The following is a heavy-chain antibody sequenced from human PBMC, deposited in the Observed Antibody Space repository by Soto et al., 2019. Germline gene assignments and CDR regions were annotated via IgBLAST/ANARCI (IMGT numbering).Heavy chain of an antibody. Sequence: GSLRLSCAASGFTFSSYDMHWVRQATGKGLEWVSAIGTAGDTYYPGSVKGRFTISRENAKNSLYLQMNSLRAGDTAVYYCARGARYFDWLLSRGMDVWGQGTTVTVSS. J-gene: IGHJ6*02. D-gene: IGHD3-9*01. CDR2: IGTAGDT. CDR3: ARGARYFDWLLSRGMDV. V-gene: IGHV3-13*01. CDR1: GFTFSSYD.